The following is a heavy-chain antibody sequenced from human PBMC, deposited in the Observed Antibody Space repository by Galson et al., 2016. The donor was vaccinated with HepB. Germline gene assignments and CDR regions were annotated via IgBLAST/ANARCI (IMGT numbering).Heavy chain of an antibody. CDR2: SWSDRSDR. CDR3: VRDRYYDSSAYYERDGYFDF. J-gene: IGHJ4*02. Sequence: SLRLSCAASGFTFSSYGMHWVRQAPAKGLEWVAASWSDRSDRDYADSVKGRFTIYRDNYKNTVDLQMNSLRAEDTAVYYCVRDRYYDSSAYYERDGYFDFWGLGTLVTVSS. CDR1: GFTFSSYG. V-gene: IGHV3-33*01. D-gene: IGHD3-22*01.